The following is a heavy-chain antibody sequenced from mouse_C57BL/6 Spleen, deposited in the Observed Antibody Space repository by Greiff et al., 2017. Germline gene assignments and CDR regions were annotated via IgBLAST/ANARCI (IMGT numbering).Heavy chain of an antibody. D-gene: IGHD1-1*01. CDR2: IYWDDDK. V-gene: IGHV8-12*01. CDR1: GFSLSTSGMG. J-gene: IGHJ2*01. CDR3: ARREDYYRVGYFAY. Sequence: QVTLKVSGPGILQSSQTLSLTCSFSGFSLSTSGMGVSWIRQPSGKGLEWLAHIYWDDDKRYNPSLKSRLTISQDTYRHQVCLKITSVDTAVTATYYCARREDYYRVGYFAYWGQGTLLTVSS.